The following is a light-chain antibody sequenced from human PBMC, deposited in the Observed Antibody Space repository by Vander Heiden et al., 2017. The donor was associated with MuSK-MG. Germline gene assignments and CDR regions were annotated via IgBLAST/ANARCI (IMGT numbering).Light chain of an antibody. Sequence: QSVLTQPPSASGTPGQRVTISCSGNSSNIGSNTVNWDQQLPGTAPKLLIYSNNQRPSGVPDRFSGSKSGTSASLAISGLQSEEEADYYCAAWDDSLNGPVFGGGTKLTVL. J-gene: IGLJ2*01. CDR2: SNN. V-gene: IGLV1-44*01. CDR3: AAWDDSLNGPV. CDR1: SSNIGSNT.